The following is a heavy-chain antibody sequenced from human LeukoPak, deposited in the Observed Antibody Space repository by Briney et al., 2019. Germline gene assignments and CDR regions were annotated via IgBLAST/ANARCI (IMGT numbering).Heavy chain of an antibody. D-gene: IGHD4-17*01. CDR1: GGSISNYY. CDR3: ARVTTVTTFDY. J-gene: IGHJ4*02. Sequence: SETLSLTCTVSGGSISNYYWSWLRQPPGKGLEWIGYIYYSGSTNYNPSLKSRVTISVDTSKNQFSLKLSSVTAADTAVYYCARVTTVTTFDYWGQGTLVTVSS. V-gene: IGHV4-59*12. CDR2: IYYSGST.